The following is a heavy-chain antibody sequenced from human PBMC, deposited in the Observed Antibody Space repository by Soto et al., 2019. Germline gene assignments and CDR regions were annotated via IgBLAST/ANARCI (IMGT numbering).Heavy chain of an antibody. V-gene: IGHV1-18*01. CDR2: ISAYNGNT. D-gene: IGHD3-16*01. CDR3: ARETIVNYDYVWGSDPEKYYFDY. CDR1: GYTFSRYG. Sequence: GASVKVSFKASGYTFSRYGISWVRQAPGQGLEWMGWISAYNGNTNYAQKLQGRVTMTTDTSTSTAYMELRSLRSDDTAVYYCARETIVNYDYVWGSDPEKYYFDYWGQGTLVTVSS. J-gene: IGHJ4*02.